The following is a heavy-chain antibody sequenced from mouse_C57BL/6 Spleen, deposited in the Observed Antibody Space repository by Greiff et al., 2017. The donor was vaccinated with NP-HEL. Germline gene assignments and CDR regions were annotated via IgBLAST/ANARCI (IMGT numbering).Heavy chain of an antibody. J-gene: IGHJ1*03. CDR1: GFSLTSYG. CDR2: IWSGGST. CDR3: ARSMNFDV. V-gene: IGHV2-2*01. Sequence: VMLVESGPGLVQPSQSLSITCTVSGFSLTSYGVHWVRQSPGKGLEWLGVIWSGGSTDYNAAFISRLSISKDNSKSQVFFKMNSLQADDTAIYYCARSMNFDVWGTGTTVTVSS. D-gene: IGHD2-3*01.